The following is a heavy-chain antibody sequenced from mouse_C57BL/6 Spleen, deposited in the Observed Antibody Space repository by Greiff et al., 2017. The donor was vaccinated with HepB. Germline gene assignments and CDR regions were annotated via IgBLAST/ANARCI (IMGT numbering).Heavy chain of an antibody. V-gene: IGHV1-64*01. CDR2: IHPNSGST. D-gene: IGHD2-14*01. J-gene: IGHJ3*01. Sequence: VQLQESGAELVKPGASVKLSCKASGYTFTSYWMHWVKQRPGQGLEWIGMIHPNSGSTNYNEKFKSKATLTVDKSSSTAYMQLSSLTSEDSAVYYCAVLGSWFAYWGQGTLVTVSA. CDR3: AVLGSWFAY. CDR1: GYTFTSYW.